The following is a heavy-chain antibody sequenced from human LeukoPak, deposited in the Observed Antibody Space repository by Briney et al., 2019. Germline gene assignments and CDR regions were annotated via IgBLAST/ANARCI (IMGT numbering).Heavy chain of an antibody. CDR3: ARYRMDYGDYYYFDY. V-gene: IGHV4-59*01. J-gene: IGHJ4*02. CDR1: GGSISSYY. D-gene: IGHD4-17*01. Sequence: SETLSLTCTVSGGSISSYYWSWIRQPPGKGLEWIGYIYYSGSTNYNPSLKSRVTISVDTSKNQFSLKLSSVTAADTAVYYCARYRMDYGDYYYFDYWGQGTLVTVSS. CDR2: IYYSGST.